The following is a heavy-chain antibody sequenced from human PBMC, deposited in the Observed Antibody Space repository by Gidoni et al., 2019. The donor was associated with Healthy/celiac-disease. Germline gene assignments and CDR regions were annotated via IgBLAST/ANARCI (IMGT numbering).Heavy chain of an antibody. J-gene: IGHJ6*02. Sequence: EVQLLESGGGLVQPGGSLRLSCAASGFTVSSYAMSWVRQAPGKGLGWVSAISGSGGSTYYADSVKGRFTISRDNSKNTLYLQMNSLRAEDTAVYYCAKASEYYDILTGIPYYYGMDVWGQGTTVTVSS. CDR2: ISGSGGST. V-gene: IGHV3-23*01. D-gene: IGHD3-9*01. CDR3: AKASEYYDILTGIPYYYGMDV. CDR1: GFTVSSYA.